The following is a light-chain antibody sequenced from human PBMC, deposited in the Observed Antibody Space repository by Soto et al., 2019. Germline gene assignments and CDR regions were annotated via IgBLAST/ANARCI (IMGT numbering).Light chain of an antibody. V-gene: IGKV1-5*03. J-gene: IGKJ1*01. Sequence: DIQMTQSPSSLSASVGDRVTITCRASQTISSWLAWYQQKPGKAPKLLIYKASTLKSGVPSRFSGSGSGTEFTLTISSLQPDDFATYYCQQYTNYPWTFGQGTKVDIK. CDR1: QTISSW. CDR2: KAS. CDR3: QQYTNYPWT.